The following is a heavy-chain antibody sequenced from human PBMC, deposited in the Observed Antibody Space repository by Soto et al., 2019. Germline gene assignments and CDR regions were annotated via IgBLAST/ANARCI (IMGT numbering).Heavy chain of an antibody. D-gene: IGHD2-8*01. V-gene: IGHV1-3*01. CDR1: GYTFTSHT. CDR2: IIVSHGRP. Sequence: QVQLVQSGAEVKEPGASVKVSCKASGYTFTSHTIHWARQAPGQGLEWMGWIIVSHGRPRIAPQFQGRVTFTTDTSATTAYMELNSLTSEDTAVYSCAREPEDGVPGDFWGQGTLVVVSS. J-gene: IGHJ4*02. CDR3: AREPEDGVPGDF.